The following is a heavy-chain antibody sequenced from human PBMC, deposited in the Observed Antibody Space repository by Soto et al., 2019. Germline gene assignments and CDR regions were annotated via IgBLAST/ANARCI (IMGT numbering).Heavy chain of an antibody. D-gene: IGHD3-3*01. V-gene: IGHV4-59*01. Sequence: TLSLTCTVSGGSISSYYWSWIRQPPGKGLEWIGYIYYSGSTNYNPSLKSRVTISVDTSKNQFSLKLSSVTAADTAVYYCARASTIFGVLFDPWGQGTLVTVSS. J-gene: IGHJ5*02. CDR1: GGSISSYY. CDR3: ARASTIFGVLFDP. CDR2: IYYSGST.